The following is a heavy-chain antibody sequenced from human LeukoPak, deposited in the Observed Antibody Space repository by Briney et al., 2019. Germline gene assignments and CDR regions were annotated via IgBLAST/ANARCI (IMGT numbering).Heavy chain of an antibody. CDR2: IYTNGGA. Sequence: SETLSLTCTVSGGSVTSGNYYWNWIRQPAGKGLEWIGRIYTNGGASYNPSLKSRVTISIDASKNQFSLKLSSVTAADTAVFCCAREPPGYWGQGILVTVSS. CDR3: AREPPGY. V-gene: IGHV4-61*02. CDR1: GGSVTSGNYY. J-gene: IGHJ4*02.